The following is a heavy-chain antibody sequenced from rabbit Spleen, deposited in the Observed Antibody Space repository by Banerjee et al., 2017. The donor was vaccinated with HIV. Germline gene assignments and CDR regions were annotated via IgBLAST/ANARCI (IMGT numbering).Heavy chain of an antibody. CDR1: GFTLSSYY. CDR2: IVPIFGVT. V-gene: IGHV1S7*01. D-gene: IGHD6-1*01. Sequence: HLKESGGGLVQPGGSLKLSCTASGFTLSSYYMNWVRQAPGKGLEWIGYIVPIFGVTYYANWVNGRFTISSHNAQNTLYLQLNSLTAADTATYFCAGDLGVIVYRFSLWGPGTLVTVS. J-gene: IGHJ4*01. CDR3: AGDLGVIVYRFSL.